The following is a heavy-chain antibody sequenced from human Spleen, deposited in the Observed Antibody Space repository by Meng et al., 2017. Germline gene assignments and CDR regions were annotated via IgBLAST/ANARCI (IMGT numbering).Heavy chain of an antibody. J-gene: IGHJ5*02. D-gene: IGHD4-11*01. Sequence: SETLSLTCTVSGYSINSDYYWAWILQPPGKGLDLIGSIHHGGTTYYNPSLNSRVTISRDTSKNQFYLQLDSVTPEDTAMYYCGRANYKNYFDPWGQGTLVTVSS. CDR3: GRANYKNYFDP. CDR1: GYSINSDYY. CDR2: IHHGGTT. V-gene: IGHV4-38-2*02.